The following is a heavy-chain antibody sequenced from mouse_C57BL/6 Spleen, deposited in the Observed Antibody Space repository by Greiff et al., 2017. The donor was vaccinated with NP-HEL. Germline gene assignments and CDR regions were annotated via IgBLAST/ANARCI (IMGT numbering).Heavy chain of an antibody. CDR2: ISYDGSN. CDR3: ARDKALWGDAMDY. V-gene: IGHV3-6*01. J-gene: IGHJ4*01. CDR1: GYSITSGYY. D-gene: IGHD1-1*02. Sequence: VQLQESGPGLVKPSQSLSLTCSVTGYSITSGYYWNWIRQFPGNKLEWMGYISYDGSNNYNPSLKNRISITRDTSKNQFFLKLNSVTTEDTATYYCARDKALWGDAMDYWGQGTSVTVSS.